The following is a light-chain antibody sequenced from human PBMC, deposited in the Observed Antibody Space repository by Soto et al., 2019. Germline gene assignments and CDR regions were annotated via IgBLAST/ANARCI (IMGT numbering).Light chain of an antibody. CDR2: GNS. CDR3: CSYAGSYTLYV. Sequence: QSVLTQPPSVSGAPGQRVTISCTGNSSNIGAGYDVHWYQHLPGTAPKLLIYGNSNRPSGVPVRFSGSKSGTSASLAITGLQAEDEADYYCCSYAGSYTLYVFGTGTKLTVL. V-gene: IGLV1-40*01. CDR1: SSNIGAGYD. J-gene: IGLJ1*01.